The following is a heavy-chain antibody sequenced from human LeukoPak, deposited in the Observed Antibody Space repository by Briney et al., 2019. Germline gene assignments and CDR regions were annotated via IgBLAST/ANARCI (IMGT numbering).Heavy chain of an antibody. V-gene: IGHV1-2*02. CDR2: MNPKNGDT. D-gene: IGHD3-22*01. J-gene: IGHJ5*02. Sequence: ASVKVSFKASAYTFTGYYVHWVRQAPGQGLEWMGWMNPKNGDTNYAQKFQGRVTMTRDTSISTAYMELNSLRFDDTAVYYCARWVASPSRGWFDPWGQGTLVTVSS. CDR3: ARWVASPSRGWFDP. CDR1: AYTFTGYY.